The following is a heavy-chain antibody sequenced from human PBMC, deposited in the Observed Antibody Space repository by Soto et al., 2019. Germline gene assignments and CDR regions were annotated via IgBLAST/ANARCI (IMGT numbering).Heavy chain of an antibody. CDR3: AREQGGWYPHFDY. CDR1: GYTFTSYG. CDR2: INAGNGYT. V-gene: IGHV1-3*01. Sequence: GASVKVSCKASGYTFTSYGIHWVRQVPGNRLEWMGRINAGNGYTKYAQNFQGRVTITTDTSTSTAYMELRSLRSDDTAVYYCAREQGGWYPHFDYWGQGTLVTVSS. J-gene: IGHJ4*02. D-gene: IGHD6-19*01.